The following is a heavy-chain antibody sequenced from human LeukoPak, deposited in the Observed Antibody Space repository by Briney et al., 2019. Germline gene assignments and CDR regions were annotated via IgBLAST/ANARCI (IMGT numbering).Heavy chain of an antibody. J-gene: IGHJ6*03. D-gene: IGHD2-2*01. CDR2: ITSGDTTI. V-gene: IGHV3-11*04. CDR1: GFTFSDYY. CDR3: AREGRCSSTSCYATYYYMDV. Sequence: GGSLRLSCAASGFTFSDYYMSWIRQAPGKGLEWVSYITSGDTTIYYADSVKGRFTISRDNAKNSLYLQMNSLRAEDTAVYYCAREGRCSSTSCYATYYYMDVWGQGTTVTVSS.